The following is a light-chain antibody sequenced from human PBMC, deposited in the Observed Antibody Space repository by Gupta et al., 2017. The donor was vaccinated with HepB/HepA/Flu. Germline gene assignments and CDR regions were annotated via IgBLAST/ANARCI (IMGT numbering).Light chain of an antibody. J-gene: IGLJ2*01. Sequence: QLVLPTSPSASASLGAAVKLTCTMSSGHSSYAIAWHQQQPETGPRYLMKLNSDGSHSKGDGIPDRFSGSSSGAERYLTISSRQSEDEADYYCQTWGTGGVFGGGTKLTVL. CDR2: LNSDGSH. CDR1: SGHSSYA. CDR3: QTWGTGGV. V-gene: IGLV4-69*01.